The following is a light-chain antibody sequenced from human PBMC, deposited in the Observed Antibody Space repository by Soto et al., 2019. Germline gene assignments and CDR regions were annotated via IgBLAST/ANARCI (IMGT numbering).Light chain of an antibody. CDR3: HQYGPSPPLT. Sequence: ETVMTQSPAALSVSPGQGATLSCRASQRVGNDVAWYQQKPGQAPRLLIYGASTRATAIPARFSASGSGTEFTLTITSLQSEDFAVYYCHQYGPSPPLTFGGGTKVEIK. J-gene: IGKJ4*01. CDR1: QRVGND. V-gene: IGKV3-15*01. CDR2: GAS.